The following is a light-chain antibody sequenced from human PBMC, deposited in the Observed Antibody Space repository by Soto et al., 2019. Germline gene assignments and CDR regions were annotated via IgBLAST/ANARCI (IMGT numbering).Light chain of an antibody. Sequence: DIQMTQSPSSLSASVGDRVTITCRASQTSATYINWYQQKSGSAPRLLIYEASGLQSGVPSRFSGSGSGTHFVLTISNFQPEDSATYFCQQTYTNPQTFGQGNKVDI. CDR2: EAS. V-gene: IGKV1-39*01. J-gene: IGKJ1*01. CDR3: QQTYTNPQT. CDR1: QTSATY.